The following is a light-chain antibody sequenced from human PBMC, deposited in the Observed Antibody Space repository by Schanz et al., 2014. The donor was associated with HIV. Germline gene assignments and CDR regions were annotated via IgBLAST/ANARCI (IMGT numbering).Light chain of an antibody. CDR3: GTWDSGLSARV. Sequence: QSVLTQPPSVSAAPGQKVTISCSGSTSNIGDNYASWYQQFPGTAPKLLIYDNGRRASGIPDRFSASKSGTSASLDITGLQTGDEADYYCGTWDSGLSARVFGGGTKLTVL. CDR2: DNG. CDR1: TSNIGDNY. J-gene: IGLJ3*02. V-gene: IGLV1-51*01.